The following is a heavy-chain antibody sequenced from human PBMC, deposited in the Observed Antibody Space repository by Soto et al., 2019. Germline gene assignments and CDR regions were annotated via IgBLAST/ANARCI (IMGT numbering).Heavy chain of an antibody. Sequence: GGSLRLSCAASGFTFSDYYMSWIRQAPGKGLEWVSYISSSGSTIYYADSVKGRFTISRDNAKNSLYLQMNSLRAEDTAVYYCASDIVVVVAATTTDAFDIWGQGTMVTVSS. CDR2: ISSSGSTI. CDR3: ASDIVVVVAATTTDAFDI. V-gene: IGHV3-11*01. CDR1: GFTFSDYY. J-gene: IGHJ3*02. D-gene: IGHD2-15*01.